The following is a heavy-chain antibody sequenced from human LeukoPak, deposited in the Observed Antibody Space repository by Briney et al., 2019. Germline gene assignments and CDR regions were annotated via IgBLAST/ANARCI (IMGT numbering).Heavy chain of an antibody. CDR1: GGTFSSYA. V-gene: IGHV1-69*13. J-gene: IGHJ6*03. D-gene: IGHD3-10*01. CDR3: ARWRASGGYYYYYYMDV. CDR2: IIPIFGTA. Sequence: SVKVSCKASGGTFSSYAISWVRQAPGQGLEWMGGIIPIFGTANYAQKFQGRVTITADESTSTAYMELSSLRSEDTAVYDCARWRASGGYYYYYYMDVWGKGTTVTVSS.